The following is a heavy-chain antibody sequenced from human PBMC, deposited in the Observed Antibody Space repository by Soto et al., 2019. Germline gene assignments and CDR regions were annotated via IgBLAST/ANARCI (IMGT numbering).Heavy chain of an antibody. Sequence: SETLSLTCTVSGGSISSYYWSWIRQPPGKGLEWIGYIYYSGSTNYNPSLKSRVTISVDTSKNQFSLKLSSVTAADTAVYYCASTISLSRFGEFINYYGMDVWGPGTPVTVPS. CDR3: ASTISLSRFGEFINYYGMDV. CDR1: GGSISSYY. CDR2: IYYSGST. J-gene: IGHJ6*02. D-gene: IGHD3-10*01. V-gene: IGHV4-59*08.